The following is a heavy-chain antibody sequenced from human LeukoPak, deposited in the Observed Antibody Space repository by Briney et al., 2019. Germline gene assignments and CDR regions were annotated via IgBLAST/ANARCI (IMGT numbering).Heavy chain of an antibody. Sequence: PGRSLRLSCAASGFTFSSYGMYWVRQAPGKGLEWVAVIWYDGSNKYYADSVKGRFTISRDNSKNTLYLQMNSLRAEDTAVYYCAKDYYDSSGYPDYWGQGTLVTVSS. J-gene: IGHJ4*02. CDR3: AKDYYDSSGYPDY. D-gene: IGHD3-22*01. V-gene: IGHV3-33*06. CDR2: IWYDGSNK. CDR1: GFTFSSYG.